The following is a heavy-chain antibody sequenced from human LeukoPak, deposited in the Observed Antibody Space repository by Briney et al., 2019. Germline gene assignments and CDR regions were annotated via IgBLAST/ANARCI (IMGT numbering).Heavy chain of an antibody. V-gene: IGHV3-30-3*01. CDR2: ISYDGNNK. D-gene: IGHD2-15*01. CDR3: ARQCCSAGSCYLDY. Sequence: PGGSLRLSCAASGFSFSSFAMYWVRQAPGKGLEWVTLISYDGNNKYYTDSVKGRFTVSRDNSKNTLYLQMDSLRVEDTAVYHCARQCCSAGSCYLDYWGQGTLVTVSS. CDR1: GFSFSSFA. J-gene: IGHJ4*02.